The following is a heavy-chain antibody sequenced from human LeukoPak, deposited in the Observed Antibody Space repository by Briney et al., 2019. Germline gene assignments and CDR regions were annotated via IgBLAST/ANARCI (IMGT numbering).Heavy chain of an antibody. J-gene: IGHJ4*02. CDR1: GFTFSSSA. Sequence: GGSLRLSCAASGFTFSSSAMNWVRQAPGKGLEGVSASGPYGDTYYAASVKGRFTISRDNSKNTLSLQMTSLRAEDTAIYYCAKKTPGTHPFDYWGQGTLVTVSP. CDR3: AKKTPGTHPFDY. V-gene: IGHV3-23*01. CDR2: SGPYGDT. D-gene: IGHD6-13*01.